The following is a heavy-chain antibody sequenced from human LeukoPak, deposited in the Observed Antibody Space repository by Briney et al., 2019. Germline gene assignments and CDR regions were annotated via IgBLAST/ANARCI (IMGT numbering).Heavy chain of an antibody. V-gene: IGHV1-69*13. D-gene: IGHD2-2*02. CDR2: IIPIFGTA. Sequence: ASVKVSCKASGGTFSSYAISWVRQAPGQGLEWMGGIIPIFGTANYAQKFQGRVTITADESTSTAYMELSSLRSEDTAVYYCAREPEYCSSTSCYTYNHFDYWGQGTLVTVSS. CDR3: AREPEYCSSTSCYTYNHFDY. J-gene: IGHJ4*02. CDR1: GGTFSSYA.